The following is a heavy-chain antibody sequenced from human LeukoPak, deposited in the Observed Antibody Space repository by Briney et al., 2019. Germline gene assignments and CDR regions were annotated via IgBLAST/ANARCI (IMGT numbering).Heavy chain of an antibody. J-gene: IGHJ3*02. V-gene: IGHV4-59*08. CDR3: ARFLTTVTADAFDI. D-gene: IGHD4-17*01. Sequence: SETLSLTCTVSGDSINTNLWNWIRQPPGRGLEWIGYIYYSGSTNYNPPLKSRVTISVDTSKNQFSLKLSSVTAADTAVYYCARFLTTVTADAFDIWGQGTMVTVSS. CDR1: GDSINTNL. CDR2: IYYSGST.